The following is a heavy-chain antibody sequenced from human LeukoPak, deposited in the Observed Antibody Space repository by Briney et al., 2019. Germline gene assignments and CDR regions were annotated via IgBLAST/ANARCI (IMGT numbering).Heavy chain of an antibody. CDR2: IYYSGST. J-gene: IGHJ6*03. CDR1: GGSISSYY. Sequence: SETLSLTCIVSGGSISSYYWSWIRQPPGKGLEWIGYIYYSGSTNYNPSLKSRVTISVDTSKNQFSLKLSSVTAADTAVYYCARQHYSSSWGNYYYYYYMDVWGKGTTVTVSS. D-gene: IGHD6-13*01. V-gene: IGHV4-59*01. CDR3: ARQHYSSSWGNYYYYYYMDV.